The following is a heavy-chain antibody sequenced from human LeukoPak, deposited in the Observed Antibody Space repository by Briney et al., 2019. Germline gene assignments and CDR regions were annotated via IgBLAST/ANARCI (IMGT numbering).Heavy chain of an antibody. V-gene: IGHV4-39*01. D-gene: IGHD6-13*01. CDR1: GGSISSSSYD. CDR3: AAGWYRSSLDY. Sequence: PSETLSLTCTVSGGSISSSSYDWGWIRQPPGKGLEWIGSISYSGTTYYNPSLKTRVTISLDTSKNQFSLKLSSVTAADTAVYYCAAGWYRSSLDYWGQGTLVTVSS. J-gene: IGHJ4*02. CDR2: ISYSGTT.